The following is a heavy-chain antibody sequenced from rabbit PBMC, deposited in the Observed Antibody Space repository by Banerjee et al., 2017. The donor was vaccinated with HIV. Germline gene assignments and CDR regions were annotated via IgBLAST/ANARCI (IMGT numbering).Heavy chain of an antibody. V-gene: IGHV1S40*01. D-gene: IGHD4-2*01. J-gene: IGHJ3*01. CDR3: ARGHAGSSWGLDL. Sequence: QSLEESGGDLVKPGASLTLTCTASGFSFSSSYWICWVRQAPGKGLEWIACIYAGSSGSTYYASWAKGRFTISKTSSTTVTLHMTSLAVADTATYFCARGHAGSSWGLDLWGPGTLVTVS. CDR1: GFSFSSSYW. CDR2: IYAGSSGST.